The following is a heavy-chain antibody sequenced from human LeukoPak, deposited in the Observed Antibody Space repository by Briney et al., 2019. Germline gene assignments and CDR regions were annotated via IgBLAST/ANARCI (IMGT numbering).Heavy chain of an antibody. V-gene: IGHV4-34*01. CDR2: INHSRST. D-gene: IGHD1-1*01. J-gene: IGHJ4*02. Sequence: SETLSLTCAVYGGSFNGYYWSWIRQPPGKGLEWIGEINHSRSTNYNPSLKSRVTISVDTSKNQFSLKLSSVTAADTAVYYCARGTTEGYFDYWGQGTLVTVSS. CDR3: ARGTTEGYFDY. CDR1: GGSFNGYY.